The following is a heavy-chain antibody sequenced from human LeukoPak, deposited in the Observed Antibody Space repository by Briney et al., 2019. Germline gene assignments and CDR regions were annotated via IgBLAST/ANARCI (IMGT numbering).Heavy chain of an antibody. CDR2: ISGSGGST. V-gene: IGHV3-23*01. D-gene: IGHD3-22*01. Sequence: GGSLRLSCAASGFTFSSYAMSWVRQAPGKGLEWVSGISGSGGSTYYADSVKGRFTISRDNAKKSLYLQMNSLRDEDTALYYCVPYYYDSTGHYRDYWGQGILVTVSS. J-gene: IGHJ4*02. CDR1: GFTFSSYA. CDR3: VPYYYDSTGHYRDY.